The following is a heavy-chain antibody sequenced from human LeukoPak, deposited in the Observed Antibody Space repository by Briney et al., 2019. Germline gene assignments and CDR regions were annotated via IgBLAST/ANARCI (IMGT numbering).Heavy chain of an antibody. J-gene: IGHJ4*02. D-gene: IGHD6-25*01. V-gene: IGHV3-7*01. CDR1: GFPFNVQT. CDR2: MREDGSEI. CDR3: ARGGAARGRFES. Sequence: GGSLRLSCVASGFPFNVQTMSWVRQAPGKGLDWVATMREDGSEINYVDSVKGRFTISRDNPKNSLYLQMNSLRAEDTAVYYCARGGAARGRFESGGQGTLVTVSS.